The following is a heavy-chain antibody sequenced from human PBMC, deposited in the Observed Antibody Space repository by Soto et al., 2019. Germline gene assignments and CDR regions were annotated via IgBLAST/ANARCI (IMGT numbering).Heavy chain of an antibody. V-gene: IGHV3-33*01. CDR1: GFTFSSYG. D-gene: IGHD4-17*01. Sequence: QVQLVESGGGVDQPGRSLRLSCAASGFTFSSYGMHWVRQAPGKGLEWVAVIWYDGSNKYYADSAKGRFTISRDNSKNTLYMQMNSLRAEDTAVYYCARETSFDYCCQGTLVTVSS. J-gene: IGHJ4*02. CDR3: ARETSFDY. CDR2: IWYDGSNK.